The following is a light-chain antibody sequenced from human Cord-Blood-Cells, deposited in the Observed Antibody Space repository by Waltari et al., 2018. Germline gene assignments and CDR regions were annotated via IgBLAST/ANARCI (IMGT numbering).Light chain of an antibody. V-gene: IGLV2-23*01. CDR2: EGS. Sequence: QSALTQPASVSGSPGQSITISCTGTSSDVGSYNLFSWYQQHPGKASKLMIYEGSKRPSGVSNRFSGSKSGNTASLTISGLQAEDEADYYCCSYAGSSTSWVFGGGTKLTVL. CDR1: SSDVGSYNL. CDR3: CSYAGSSTSWV. J-gene: IGLJ3*02.